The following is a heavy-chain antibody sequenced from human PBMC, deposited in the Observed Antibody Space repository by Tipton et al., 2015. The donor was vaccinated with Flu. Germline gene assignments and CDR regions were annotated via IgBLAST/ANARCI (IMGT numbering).Heavy chain of an antibody. V-gene: IGHV4-38-2*01. D-gene: IGHD3-10*01. CDR3: AATTYYYGSGSRDY. CDR2: IYHSGST. J-gene: IGHJ4*02. Sequence: TLSLTCAVSGYSISSGYYWGWIRQPPGKGLEWIGSIYHSGSTYYNPSLKSRVTISVDTSKNQFSLKLSSVTAADTAVYYCAATTYYYGSGSRDYWGQGTLVTVSS. CDR1: GYSISSGYY.